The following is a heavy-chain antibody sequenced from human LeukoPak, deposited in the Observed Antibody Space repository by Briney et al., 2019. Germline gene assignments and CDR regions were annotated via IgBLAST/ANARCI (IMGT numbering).Heavy chain of an antibody. Sequence: PSQTLSPTCTVSGYSISSGYYWGWFQQPPGKGLEWIGSVYYSGSTYYNPSLKSRVTISVDTSKNQFSLTLSSVTAADTAVYYCARDHRGSYYFDYWGQGTLVTVSS. CDR2: VYYSGST. CDR1: GYSISSGYY. J-gene: IGHJ4*02. V-gene: IGHV4-38-2*02. CDR3: ARDHRGSYYFDY. D-gene: IGHD3-16*01.